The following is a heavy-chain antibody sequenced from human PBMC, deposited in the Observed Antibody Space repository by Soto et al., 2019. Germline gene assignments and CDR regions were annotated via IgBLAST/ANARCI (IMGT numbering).Heavy chain of an antibody. Sequence: GGSLRLSCTASGFTFYNTWMSWVRQAPGKGLEWVCRVKSKTDCGATDYTAPVKGRVTITRDDSQNTLYMQMNSLQTNDTAVYYCTTDRRSGYDPQFDFWGQGTLVTVSS. CDR1: GFTFYNTW. V-gene: IGHV3-15*01. D-gene: IGHD5-12*01. CDR2: VKSKTDCGAT. CDR3: TTDRRSGYDPQFDF. J-gene: IGHJ4*02.